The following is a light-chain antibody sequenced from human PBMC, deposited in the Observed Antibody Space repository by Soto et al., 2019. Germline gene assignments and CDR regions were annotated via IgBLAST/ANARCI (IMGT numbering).Light chain of an antibody. V-gene: IGLV2-14*01. Sequence: QSALTQPASVSGSPGQSITISCTGSNNDIGYYNYVSWYQQHPGKAPKLLIHEVTNRPSGVSHRFSGSKSGNTASLTISGLQAEEEADYYCSSYTSTTTHVFGTGTKVTVL. CDR1: NNDIGYYNY. CDR3: SSYTSTTTHV. CDR2: EVT. J-gene: IGLJ1*01.